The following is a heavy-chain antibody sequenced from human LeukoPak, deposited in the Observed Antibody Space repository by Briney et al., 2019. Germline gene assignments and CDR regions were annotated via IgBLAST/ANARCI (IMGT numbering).Heavy chain of an antibody. D-gene: IGHD2-2*01. V-gene: IGHV1-2*02. J-gene: IGHJ3*02. Sequence: ASVKVSCKASAYTFTAYYMHFVRPAPGQGLEWMGWINPTTGGTNYAQMFQGRVTMTRDTSISTAYMELSRLTSDDTALYYCARGGRTTSCCDDAFDIWGQGTMVSVSS. CDR1: AYTFTAYY. CDR2: INPTTGGT. CDR3: ARGGRTTSCCDDAFDI.